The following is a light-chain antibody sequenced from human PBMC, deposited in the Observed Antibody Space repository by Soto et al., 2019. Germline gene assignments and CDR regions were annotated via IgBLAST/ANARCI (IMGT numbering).Light chain of an antibody. V-gene: IGKV3-15*01. CDR3: QQYNNWPPDRT. CDR2: GAS. J-gene: IGKJ1*01. Sequence: EIVMTQSPATLSVSPGERATLSCRASQSVSSNLAWYQQKPGQAPRLLIYGASTWATGIPARFSGSGSGTEFTLTISSLQYEDFAIYFCQQYNNWPPDRTFGQGTKVEIK. CDR1: QSVSSN.